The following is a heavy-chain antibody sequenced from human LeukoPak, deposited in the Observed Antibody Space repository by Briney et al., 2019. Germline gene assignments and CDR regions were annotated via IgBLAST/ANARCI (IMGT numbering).Heavy chain of an antibody. V-gene: IGHV3-23*01. Sequence: GGSLRLSCAASGFTFSSYAMTWVRQAPGKGLEWVSGITGRSGSTYYADSVKGRFTISRDNSKNTLYLQMNSLRAEDTAVYYCAKDQKDTYYYDSSGYYSTEPFDYWGQGTLVTVSS. CDR2: ITGRSGST. CDR3: AKDQKDTYYYDSSGYYSTEPFDY. J-gene: IGHJ4*02. D-gene: IGHD3-22*01. CDR1: GFTFSSYA.